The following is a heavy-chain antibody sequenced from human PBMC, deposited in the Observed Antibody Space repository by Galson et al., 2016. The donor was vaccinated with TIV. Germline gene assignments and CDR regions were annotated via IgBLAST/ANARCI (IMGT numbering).Heavy chain of an antibody. J-gene: IGHJ6*02. CDR1: GFTFDDYP. D-gene: IGHD5-18*01. CDR2: INWKGNSV. CDR3: AKDRAADASMDYYFFHGMDV. Sequence: SLRLSCAASGFTFDDYPMHWVRQPPGKGLEWVSSINWKGNSVDYADSVKGRFTISRDHGKTSLYLQMDSLRPDDTALYYCAKDRAADASMDYYFFHGMDVWGHGTAVTVSS. V-gene: IGHV3-9*01.